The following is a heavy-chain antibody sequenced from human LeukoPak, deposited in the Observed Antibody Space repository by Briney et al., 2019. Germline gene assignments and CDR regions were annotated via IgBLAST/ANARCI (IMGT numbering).Heavy chain of an antibody. D-gene: IGHD6-13*01. CDR3: ASGSSSWYVACGFDP. CDR2: ISYDGSNK. Sequence: PGGSLRLSCAASGFTFSNFGRHWVRQAPGKGLEWVAVISYDGSNKYYADSVKGRFTISRDNSKNTLYLQMNRLRAEATAVYYCASGSSSWYVACGFDPWGQGTLVTVSS. V-gene: IGHV3-30*03. J-gene: IGHJ5*02. CDR1: GFTFSNFG.